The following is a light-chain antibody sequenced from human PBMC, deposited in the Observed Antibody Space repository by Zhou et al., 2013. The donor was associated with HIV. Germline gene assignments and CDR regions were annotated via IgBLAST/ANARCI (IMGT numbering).Light chain of an antibody. V-gene: IGKV3-20*01. CDR2: VAS. CDR3: QQYGSSPWT. Sequence: EIVLTQSPATLSLSPGERATLSCRASQSVSSNYLAWYQQKPGQAPRLLIYVASRRATGIPDRFSGSGSGTDFTLTISRLEPEDFAVYYCQQYGSSPWTFGQGTKVEIK. CDR1: QSVSSNY. J-gene: IGKJ1*01.